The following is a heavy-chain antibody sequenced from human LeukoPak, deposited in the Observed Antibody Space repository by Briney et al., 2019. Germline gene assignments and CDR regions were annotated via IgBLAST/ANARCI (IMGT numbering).Heavy chain of an antibody. CDR3: ARGGYYYDSSGLSPFDY. J-gene: IGHJ4*02. CDR2: IYYSGST. V-gene: IGHV4-39*07. Sequence: SETLSLTCTVSGGSISSSSYYWGWVRQPPGKGLEWIGSIYYSGSTYYNPSLKSRVTISVDTSKNQFSLKLSSVTAADTAVYYCARGGYYYDSSGLSPFDYWGQGTLVTVSS. D-gene: IGHD3-22*01. CDR1: GGSISSSSYY.